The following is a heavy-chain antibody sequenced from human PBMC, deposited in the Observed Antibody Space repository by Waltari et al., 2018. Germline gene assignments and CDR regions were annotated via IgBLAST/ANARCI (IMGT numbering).Heavy chain of an antibody. V-gene: IGHV3-48*03. D-gene: IGHD3-16*01. CDR2: IGTSDRSI. J-gene: IGHJ6*03. CDR1: GLNFGSYE. CDR3: ARVGGYYYYYMDV. Sequence: EVQLVESGGGLAQPGGSLRLSCAGSGLNFGSYEMLWVRQAPGKGLEWVSYIGTSDRSIYYADAVRGRFTISRDNAKNSLYLHMNNLRAEDTAVYYCARVGGYYYYYMDVWGKGTTVTVSS.